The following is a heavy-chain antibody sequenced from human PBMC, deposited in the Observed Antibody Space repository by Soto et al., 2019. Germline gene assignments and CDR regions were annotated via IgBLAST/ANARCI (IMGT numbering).Heavy chain of an antibody. Sequence: ELVESGGGSVQPGGSLKLSCAASGFMFVNYWMNWVRQAPGKGLEWVANINVDGSEKYFVDSVRGRFSIARDNAKNSVYLQMNSLRGEDAAVYYCARDIMGGTLYIWGQGTLVTVSS. J-gene: IGHJ3*02. CDR3: ARDIMGGTLYI. V-gene: IGHV3-7*05. CDR2: INVDGSEK. D-gene: IGHD2-8*01. CDR1: GFMFVNYW.